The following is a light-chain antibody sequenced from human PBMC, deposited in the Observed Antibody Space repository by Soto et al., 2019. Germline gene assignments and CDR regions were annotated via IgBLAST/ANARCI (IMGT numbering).Light chain of an antibody. Sequence: ETVLSQSPGTLSLSPGERATLSGSASQSVSSNHLAWYQQKSGQAPRLLIYGASSRATGIPDRFSGSGSGTDFTLTITRLEPEDFAVYYCQQYATSHMYTFGQGTRLEIK. J-gene: IGKJ5*01. CDR3: QQYATSHMYT. CDR1: QSVSSNH. V-gene: IGKV3-20*01. CDR2: GAS.